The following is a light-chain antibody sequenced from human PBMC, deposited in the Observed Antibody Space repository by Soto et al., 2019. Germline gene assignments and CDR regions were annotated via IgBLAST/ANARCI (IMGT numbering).Light chain of an antibody. CDR1: QSVSSY. CDR3: QQRNNWPPWT. V-gene: IGKV3-11*01. J-gene: IGKJ1*01. Sequence: EVVLTQSPATLSLSPGERATLSCRASQSVSSYLAWYQQKPGQAPRLLIYDASNRATGIPARISGSGSGTDFTLTISSLEPEDFAVYYCQQRNNWPPWTFGQGTKVEIK. CDR2: DAS.